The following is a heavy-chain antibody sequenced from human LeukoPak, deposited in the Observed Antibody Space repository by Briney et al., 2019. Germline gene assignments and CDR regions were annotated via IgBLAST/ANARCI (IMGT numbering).Heavy chain of an antibody. CDR3: ARDRVTGTKLGFDP. Sequence: PSETLSLTCAVYGGSFSGYYWSWIRQPPGKGLEWIGEINHSGSTNYNPSLKSRVTISVDTSKNQFSLKLSSVTAADTAVYYCARDRVTGTKLGFDPWGQGTLVTVSS. J-gene: IGHJ5*02. CDR1: GGSFSGYY. CDR2: INHSGST. D-gene: IGHD1-7*01. V-gene: IGHV4-34*01.